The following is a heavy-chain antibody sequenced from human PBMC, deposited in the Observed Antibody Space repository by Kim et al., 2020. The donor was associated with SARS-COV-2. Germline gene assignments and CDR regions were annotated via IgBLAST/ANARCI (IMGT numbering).Heavy chain of an antibody. CDR2: LSLDSDRT. CDR1: GFKFERFA. J-gene: IGHJ4*02. V-gene: IGHV3-9*01. D-gene: IGHD3-10*01. CDR3: IRDRVPGGADY. Sequence: GGSLRLSCEMSGFKFERFAVHWVRQPPGKGLEWVSGLSLDSDRTGYADSVKGRFTVSRDKAKDTLYLQMDSLRIEDTAFYYCIRDRVPGGADYWGQGTLVTVSS.